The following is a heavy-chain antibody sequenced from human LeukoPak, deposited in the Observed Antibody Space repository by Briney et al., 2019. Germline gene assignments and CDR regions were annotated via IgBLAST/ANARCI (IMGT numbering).Heavy chain of an antibody. CDR2: IYYSGSS. V-gene: IGHV4-59*12. CDR3: ATTRYDILTGYYGYFDY. Sequence: SETLSLTCTVSGGSMSSYHWSWIRQPPGKGLEWIGYIYYSGSSNYNPSLKSRVTISLDTSKNQFSLNLSSVTAADTAVYYCATTRYDILTGYYGYFDYWGQGTLVTVSS. J-gene: IGHJ4*02. D-gene: IGHD3-9*01. CDR1: GGSMSSYH.